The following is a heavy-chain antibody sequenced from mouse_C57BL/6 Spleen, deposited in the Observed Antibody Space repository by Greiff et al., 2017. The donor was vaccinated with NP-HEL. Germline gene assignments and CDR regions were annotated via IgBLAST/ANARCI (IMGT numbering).Heavy chain of an antibody. V-gene: IGHV5-6*02. D-gene: IGHD4-1*01. CDR3: ARLAGTGYAMDY. CDR1: GFTFSSYG. J-gene: IGHJ4*01. Sequence: DVKLQESGGDLVKPGGSLKLSCAASGFTFSSYGMSWVRQTPDKRLEWVATISSGGSYTYYPDSVKGRFTISRDNAKNTLYLQMSSLKSEDTAMYYCARLAGTGYAMDYWGQGTSVTVSS. CDR2: ISSGGSYT.